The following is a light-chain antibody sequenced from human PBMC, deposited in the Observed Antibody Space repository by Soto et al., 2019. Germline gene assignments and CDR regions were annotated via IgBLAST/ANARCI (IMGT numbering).Light chain of an antibody. Sequence: DIQMTQSPSTLSASVGDTVTVTCRASQTISSWLAWYQQKPGKAPRLLIDSASTLQSGVPSRFSGSRSGTEFTLTISSLQPEDIATYYCQKFNNYPLTFGPGTKVDIK. CDR3: QKFNNYPLT. CDR1: QTISSW. J-gene: IGKJ3*01. V-gene: IGKV1-5*01. CDR2: SAS.